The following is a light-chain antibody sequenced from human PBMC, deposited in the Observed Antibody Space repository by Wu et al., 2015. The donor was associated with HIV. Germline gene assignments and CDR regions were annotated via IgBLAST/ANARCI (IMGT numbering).Light chain of an antibody. Sequence: DIQMTQSPSTLSASVGDRVTITCRASQSISNWLAWYQQKPGKAPKVLTYKASTLESGVPSRFSGSGSGTEFTLTISSLHPDDSATYYCQQYNSYSPTFGQGTKVEIK. J-gene: IGKJ1*01. CDR3: QQYNSYSPT. V-gene: IGKV1-5*03. CDR2: KAS. CDR1: QSISNW.